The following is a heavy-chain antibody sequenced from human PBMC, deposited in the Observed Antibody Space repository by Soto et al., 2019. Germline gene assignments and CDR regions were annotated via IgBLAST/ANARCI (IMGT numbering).Heavy chain of an antibody. Sequence: EVQLVASGGGLVQPGGSLRLSCTASGFTFSDSWMTWVRQAPGKGLEWVARIKPDESEKKYAASVKGGFSISRDNAKNSMYLQMDSQRGEDTAVYYCVRGGSNYASWGQGTLVTVSS. J-gene: IGHJ5*02. D-gene: IGHD4-4*01. CDR1: GFTFSDSW. CDR2: IKPDESEK. V-gene: IGHV3-7*01. CDR3: VRGGSNYAS.